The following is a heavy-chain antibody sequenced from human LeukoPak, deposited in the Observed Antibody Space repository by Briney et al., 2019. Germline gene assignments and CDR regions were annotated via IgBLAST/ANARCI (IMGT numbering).Heavy chain of an antibody. D-gene: IGHD5-18*01. J-gene: IGHJ4*02. CDR2: INAGNGST. CDR3: ARGEIQLWLRFDY. CDR1: GYTFTSYA. V-gene: IGHV1-3*01. Sequence: ASVKVSCKASGYTFTSYAMHWVRQAPGQRLEWMGWINAGNGSTKYSQKFQGRVTITRDTSASTAYMELSSLRSEDTAVYYCARGEIQLWLRFDYWGQGTLVTVSS.